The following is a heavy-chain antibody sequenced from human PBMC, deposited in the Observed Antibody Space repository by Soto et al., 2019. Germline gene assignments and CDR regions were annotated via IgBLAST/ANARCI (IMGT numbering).Heavy chain of an antibody. Sequence: PSETLSLTCTVSGGSISSGGYYWGWIRQPPGKGLQWVGSVDSSGSTYYNPSLKSRVTISVDTSKNQFFLKLTSVTAADTAVYYCARLLTYWGHGILVTVSS. CDR3: ARLLTY. V-gene: IGHV4-39*01. D-gene: IGHD2-8*01. J-gene: IGHJ4*01. CDR2: VDSSGST. CDR1: GGSISSGGYY.